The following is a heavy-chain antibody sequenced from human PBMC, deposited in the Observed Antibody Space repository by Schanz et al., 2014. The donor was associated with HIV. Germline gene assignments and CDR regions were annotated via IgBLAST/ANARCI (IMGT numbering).Heavy chain of an antibody. CDR1: GYSFANYD. D-gene: IGHD6-13*01. V-gene: IGHV1-8*01. CDR3: ARRRSSWYFDF. CDR2: MNPNSGNT. J-gene: IGHJ4*02. Sequence: QVQLVQSGAEVKKPGASVKVSCKASGYSFANYDIHWVRQATGQGLEWMGWMNPNSGNTGYAQQFQGRVTMTRNTPITTAYMELSSLRSEDTAVYYCARRRSSWYFDFWGQGTLVTVSS.